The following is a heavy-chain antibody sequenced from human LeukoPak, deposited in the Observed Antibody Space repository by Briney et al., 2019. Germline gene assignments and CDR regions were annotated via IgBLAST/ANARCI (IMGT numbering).Heavy chain of an antibody. Sequence: GGSLRLSRAASGFTVSSNYMSWVRQAPGKGLEWVSVIYSGGSTYYADSVKGRFTISRDNSKNTLYLQMNSLRAEDTAVYYCAGQMVVAATQDDYWGQGTLVTVSS. V-gene: IGHV3-66*04. J-gene: IGHJ4*02. CDR2: IYSGGST. CDR1: GFTVSSNY. CDR3: AGQMVVAATQDDY. D-gene: IGHD2-15*01.